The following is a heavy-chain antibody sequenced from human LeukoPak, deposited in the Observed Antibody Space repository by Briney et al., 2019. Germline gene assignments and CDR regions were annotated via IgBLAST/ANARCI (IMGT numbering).Heavy chain of an antibody. J-gene: IGHJ4*02. V-gene: IGHV3-23*01. Sequence: GGSLRLSCAASGFTFSNSAMSWVRQVPGKGLEWVSTISVSGGNTYYADSVKGRFTISRDNSKNTLYLQMSSLRADDTAVYYCGGSRSFFWGQGTLVTVSS. CDR1: GFTFSNSA. CDR2: ISVSGGNT. D-gene: IGHD6-6*01. CDR3: GGSRSFF.